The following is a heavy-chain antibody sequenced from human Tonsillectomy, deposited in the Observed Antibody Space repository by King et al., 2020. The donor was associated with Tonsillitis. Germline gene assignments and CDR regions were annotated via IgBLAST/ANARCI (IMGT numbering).Heavy chain of an antibody. D-gene: IGHD6-19*01. J-gene: IGHJ4*02. CDR1: GFTFVSYA. CDR2: ISYDGSNE. Sequence: VQLVESGGGVVQPGRSLRLSCAVSGFTFVSYAMHWVRQAPGKGLEWVAAISYDGSNEDYADSVEGRITISRDNSKNTLYLQMDSLRPEDTAVYYCARERQWLPRGYLDYWGQGTLVTVSS. CDR3: ARERQWLPRGYLDY. V-gene: IGHV3-30*01.